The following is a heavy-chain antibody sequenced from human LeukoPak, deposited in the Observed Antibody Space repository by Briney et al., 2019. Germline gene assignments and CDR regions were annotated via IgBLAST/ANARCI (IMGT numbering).Heavy chain of an antibody. D-gene: IGHD6-13*01. CDR2: INHSGST. Sequence: SDTLSLTCAVYGGSFSGYYWSWIRQPPGKGLEWIGEINHSGSTNYNPPLKSRVTISVDTSKNQFSLKLSSVTAADTAVYYCAREDSSSWYVGFDYWGQGTLVTVSS. CDR1: GGSFSGYY. CDR3: AREDSSSWYVGFDY. V-gene: IGHV4-34*01. J-gene: IGHJ4*02.